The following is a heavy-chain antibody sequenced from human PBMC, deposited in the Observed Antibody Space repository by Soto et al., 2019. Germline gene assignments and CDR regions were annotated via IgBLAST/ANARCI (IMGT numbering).Heavy chain of an antibody. CDR1: GFTLRGYA. J-gene: IGHJ6*03. CDR2: ISSNGVGT. Sequence: GGSLRLSCAASGFTLRGYAMDGVRQAPGKGLEYVSGISSNGVGTYYANSVQGRFTISRDNSKNTVYLQMGSLRPEDMAVYYCARRARPDFYYMDVWGKGTTVTVSS. V-gene: IGHV3-64*01. D-gene: IGHD6-6*01. CDR3: ARRARPDFYYMDV.